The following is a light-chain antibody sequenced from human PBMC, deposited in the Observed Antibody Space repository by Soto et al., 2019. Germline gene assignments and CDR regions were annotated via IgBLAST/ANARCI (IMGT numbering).Light chain of an antibody. CDR3: AAWDDSLNGYV. CDR2: SNN. Sequence: QSVLAQPPSASGTPGQRVTISCSVSSSNIGSNTVNWCQQLPGTAPKLLIYSNNQRPSGVPDRFSGSKSGTSASLAISGLQSEDEADYFCAAWDDSLNGYVFGTGTMVTVL. V-gene: IGLV1-44*01. CDR1: SSNIGSNT. J-gene: IGLJ1*01.